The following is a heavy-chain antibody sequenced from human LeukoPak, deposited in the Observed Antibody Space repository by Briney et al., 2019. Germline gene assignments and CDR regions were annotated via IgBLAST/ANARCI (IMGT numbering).Heavy chain of an antibody. J-gene: IGHJ4*02. D-gene: IGHD3-22*01. CDR1: GFTFSSYS. V-gene: IGHV3-21*01. CDR3: ARDVIAYYYDSSGYPSFEY. Sequence: GGSLRLSCPASGFTFSSYSMNWVRQAPGKGLAWVSSISSSSSYIYYADSVKGRFTISRDNAKNSLYLQMNSLRAEDTAVYYCARDVIAYYYDSSGYPSFEYWGQGTLVTVSS. CDR2: ISSSSSYI.